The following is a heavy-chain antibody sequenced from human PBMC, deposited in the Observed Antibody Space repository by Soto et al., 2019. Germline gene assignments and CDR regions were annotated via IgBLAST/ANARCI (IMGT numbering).Heavy chain of an antibody. V-gene: IGHV4-30-4*01. CDR2: IFHSGST. J-gene: IGHJ6*02. Sequence: PSETLCLTCTVAGGNISSGGYYWTRVRKPPGKGLEWIGNIFHSGSTYYTPSLQSRVTISLDTSKNHFSLKLSSVTPADTAVYYCARDRYYGSGTYYNFYSGMDVWGQGTTVTVSS. D-gene: IGHD3-10*01. CDR1: GGNISSGGYY. CDR3: ARDRYYGSGTYYNFYSGMDV.